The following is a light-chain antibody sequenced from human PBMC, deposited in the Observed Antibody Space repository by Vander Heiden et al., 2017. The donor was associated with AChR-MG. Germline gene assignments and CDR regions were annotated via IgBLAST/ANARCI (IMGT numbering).Light chain of an antibody. J-gene: IGLJ2*01. CDR2: DGS. CDR3: SSYTSSSTLV. Sequence: QSALTQPASVSGSPGQSLTISCTGTSSDVGGYNYVSWYQQHPGKAPKLMIYDGSNRPSGVSNRFSGSKSGNTASLTISGRQAEDEADYYCSSYTSSSTLVFGGGTKLTVL. CDR1: SSDVGGYNY. V-gene: IGLV2-14*03.